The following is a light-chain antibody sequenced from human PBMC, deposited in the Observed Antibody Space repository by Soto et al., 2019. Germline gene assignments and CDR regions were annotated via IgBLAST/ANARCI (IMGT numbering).Light chain of an antibody. CDR1: SSDVGGYNY. Sequence: ALTQPASVSGSPGQSITISCTGTSSDVGGYNYVSWYQQHPGKAPKLTIYDVSNRPSGVSNRFSGSKSGNTASLTISGLQAEDEADYYCTSYTSSSTVVFGGGTKLTVL. CDR3: TSYTSSSTVV. J-gene: IGLJ2*01. V-gene: IGLV2-14*01. CDR2: DVS.